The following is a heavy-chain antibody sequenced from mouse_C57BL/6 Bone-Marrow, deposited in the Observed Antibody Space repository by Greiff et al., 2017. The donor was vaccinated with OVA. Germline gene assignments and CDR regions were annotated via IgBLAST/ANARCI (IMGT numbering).Heavy chain of an antibody. J-gene: IGHJ2*01. V-gene: IGHV1-18*01. CDR2: INPNNGGT. CDR3: ARVITTVVDYFDY. Sequence: EVKLQESGPELVKPGASVKIPCKASGYTFTDYNMDWVKQSHGKSLEWIGDINPNNGGTIYNQKFKGKATFTVDKSSSTAYMELRSLTSEDTAVYYCARVITTVVDYFDYWGQGTTLTVSS. CDR1: GYTFTDYN. D-gene: IGHD1-1*01.